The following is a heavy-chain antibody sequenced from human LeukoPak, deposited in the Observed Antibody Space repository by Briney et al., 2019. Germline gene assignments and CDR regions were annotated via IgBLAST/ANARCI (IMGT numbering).Heavy chain of an antibody. V-gene: IGHV3-53*01. CDR2: IYSGGST. CDR1: GFTFSSSA. Sequence: GGSLRLSCAASGFTFSSSAMSWVRQAPGKGLEWVSVIYSGGSTYYADSVKGRFTISRDNSKNTLYLQMNSLRAEDTAVYYCARGGIDDAFDIWGQGTMVTVSS. D-gene: IGHD3-16*01. J-gene: IGHJ3*02. CDR3: ARGGIDDAFDI.